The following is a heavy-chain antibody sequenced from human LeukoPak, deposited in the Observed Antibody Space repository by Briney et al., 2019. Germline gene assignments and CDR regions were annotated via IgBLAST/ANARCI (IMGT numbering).Heavy chain of an antibody. D-gene: IGHD5-12*01. CDR1: GGTFSSYA. Sequence: SVKVSCKASGGTFSSYAISWVRQAPGQGLEWMGGIIPIFGTANYAQKFQGRVTITADESTSTAYMELSSLRSEDTAVYYCARGYDSYYGMDVWGQGTTVTVSS. CDR2: IIPIFGTA. V-gene: IGHV1-69*13. J-gene: IGHJ6*02. CDR3: ARGYDSYYGMDV.